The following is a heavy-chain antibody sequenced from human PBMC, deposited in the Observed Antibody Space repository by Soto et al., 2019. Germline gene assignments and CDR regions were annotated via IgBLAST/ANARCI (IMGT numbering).Heavy chain of an antibody. CDR3: ARDGGSSSSNYYYYGMDV. D-gene: IGHD6-6*01. V-gene: IGHV3-30-3*01. Sequence: QVQLVESGGGVXXXGXXXRLSCAASGFTFSSYAMHWVRQAPGKGLEWVAVISYDGSNKYYADSVKGRFTISRDNSKNTLYLQMNSLRAEDTAVYYCARDGGSSSSNYYYYGMDVWGQGTTVTVSS. CDR2: ISYDGSNK. CDR1: GFTFSSYA. J-gene: IGHJ6*02.